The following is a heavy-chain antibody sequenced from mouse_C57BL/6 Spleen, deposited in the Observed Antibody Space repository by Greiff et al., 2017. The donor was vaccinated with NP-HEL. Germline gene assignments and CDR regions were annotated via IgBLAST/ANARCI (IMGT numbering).Heavy chain of an antibody. CDR3: ARPGYFYFDY. CDR2: IDPSDSYT. Sequence: QVQLQQPGAELVKPGASVKLSCKASGYTFTSYWMQWVKQRPGQGLEWIGEIDPSDSYTNYNQKFKGKATLTADKSSSTAYMQLSSLTSEDSAVYFCARPGYFYFDYWGQGTTLTVSS. CDR1: GYTFTSYW. D-gene: IGHD2-3*01. J-gene: IGHJ2*01. V-gene: IGHV1-50*01.